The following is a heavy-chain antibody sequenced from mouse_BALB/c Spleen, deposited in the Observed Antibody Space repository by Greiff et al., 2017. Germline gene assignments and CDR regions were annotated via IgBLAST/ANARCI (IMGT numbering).Heavy chain of an antibody. CDR3: ARATTVPRFAY. Sequence: EVHLVESGGGLVKPGGSLKLSCAASGFTFSSYAMSWVRQSPEKRLEWVAEISSGGSYTYYPDTVTGRFTISRDNAKNTLYLEMSSLRSEDTAMYYCARATTVPRFAYWGQGTLVTVSA. V-gene: IGHV5-9-4*01. CDR2: ISSGGSYT. J-gene: IGHJ3*01. D-gene: IGHD1-1*01. CDR1: GFTFSSYA.